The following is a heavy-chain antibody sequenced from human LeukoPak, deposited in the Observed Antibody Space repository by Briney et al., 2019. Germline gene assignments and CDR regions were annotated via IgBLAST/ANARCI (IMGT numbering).Heavy chain of an antibody. CDR2: INPNSGGT. CDR3: ATEGRLGVLRFAVDENWFDP. D-gene: IGHD3-3*01. Sequence: ASVKVSCKASGYTFSNYGISWVRQAPGQGLEWTGWINPNSGGTNYAQKFQGRVTMTRDTSISTAYMELSRLRSDDTAVYYCATEGRLGVLRFAVDENWFDPWGQGTLVTVSS. J-gene: IGHJ5*02. CDR1: GYTFSNYG. V-gene: IGHV1-2*02.